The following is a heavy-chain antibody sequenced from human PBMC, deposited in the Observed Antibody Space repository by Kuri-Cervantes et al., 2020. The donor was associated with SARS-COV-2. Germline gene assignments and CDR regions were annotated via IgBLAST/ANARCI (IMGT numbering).Heavy chain of an antibody. CDR3: ARNPARSSLGYSYGYFDY. CDR2: ISYDGSNK. D-gene: IGHD5-18*01. Sequence: GESLKISCAASGFTFSSYAMHWVRQAPGKGLEWVAVISYDGSNKYYADPVKGRFTISRDNSKNTQYLQMNSLRAEDTAVYYWARNPARSSLGYSYGYFDYWGQGTLVTVSS. V-gene: IGHV3-30-3*01. CDR1: GFTFSSYA. J-gene: IGHJ4*02.